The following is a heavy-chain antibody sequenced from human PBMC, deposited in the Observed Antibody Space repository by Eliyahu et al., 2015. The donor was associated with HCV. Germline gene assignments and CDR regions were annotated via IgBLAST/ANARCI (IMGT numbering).Heavy chain of an antibody. CDR2: IYYSGSA. V-gene: IGHV4-30-4*01. Sequence: QVQLQESGPGLVKPSQTLSLXCTVSGGXLXSXGYYWXWIRQPPGKGLEWIGYIYYSGSAYYNPSLKSRVTISVDTSKNQFSLKLSSVTAADTAVYYCARSHFRELLYVWGQGTTVTVSS. D-gene: IGHD3-10*01. CDR1: GGXLXSXGYY. CDR3: ARSHFRELLYV. J-gene: IGHJ6*02.